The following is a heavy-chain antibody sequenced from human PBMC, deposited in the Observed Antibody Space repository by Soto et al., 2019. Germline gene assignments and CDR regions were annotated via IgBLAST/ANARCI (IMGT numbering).Heavy chain of an antibody. J-gene: IGHJ4*02. Sequence: QITLKESGPTLVKPTQTLTLTCTFSGFSLSTRGVGVGWFRQPPGRALEWVALIYWDDDKRYSPSLQNRLTITRDTSKTQVVLTMTTMDPVDTATYYCAHRPYGYKYYFDYWGQGTLVTVSS. V-gene: IGHV2-5*02. CDR3: AHRPYGYKYYFDY. CDR1: GFSLSTRGVG. CDR2: IYWDDDK. D-gene: IGHD5-18*01.